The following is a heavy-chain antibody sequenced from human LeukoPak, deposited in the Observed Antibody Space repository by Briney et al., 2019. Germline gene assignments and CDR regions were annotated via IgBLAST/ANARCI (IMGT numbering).Heavy chain of an antibody. J-gene: IGHJ4*02. CDR2: IIPIFGTA. V-gene: IGHV1-69*13. D-gene: IGHD5-18*01. CDR1: GGTFSSYA. Sequence: AASVKVSCKASGGTFSSYAISWVRQAPGQGLEWMGGIIPIFGTANYAQKFQGRVTITADESTRTAYMELSSLRSEDTAVYYCARDQSPRWIQLWTWTNWGQGTLVTVSS. CDR3: ARDQSPRWIQLWTWTN.